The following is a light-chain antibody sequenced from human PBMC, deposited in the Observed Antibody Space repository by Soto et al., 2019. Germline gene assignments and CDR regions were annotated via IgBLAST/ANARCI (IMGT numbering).Light chain of an antibody. Sequence: HSALAQPASVSGSPGQSITISCTGTSSDVGTYNLVSWYQQHPGNAPRLMIYEVTNRPSGVSDRFSGSKSGNTASLTISGLQAEDEADYYCSSFTSSTDVDVFGTGTKVTVL. CDR1: SSDVGTYNL. J-gene: IGLJ1*01. V-gene: IGLV2-14*02. CDR3: SSFTSSTDVDV. CDR2: EVT.